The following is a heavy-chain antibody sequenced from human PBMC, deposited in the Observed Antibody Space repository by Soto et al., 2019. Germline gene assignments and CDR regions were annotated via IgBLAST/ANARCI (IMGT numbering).Heavy chain of an antibody. CDR1: GGSVSSGSYY. D-gene: IGHD3-3*01. Sequence: QVQLQESGPGLVKPSETLSLTCTVSGGSVSSGSYYWSWIRQPPGKGLEWIGDIYYSGSTNYNPSLKSRVTISVDTSKNQFSLKLSSVTAADTAVYYCARFGPLVIIPEIHYYYYYYGMDVWGQGTTVTVSS. J-gene: IGHJ6*02. CDR2: IYYSGST. V-gene: IGHV4-61*01. CDR3: ARFGPLVIIPEIHYYYYYYGMDV.